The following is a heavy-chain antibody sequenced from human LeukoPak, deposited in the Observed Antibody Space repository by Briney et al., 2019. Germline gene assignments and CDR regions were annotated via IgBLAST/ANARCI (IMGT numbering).Heavy chain of an antibody. CDR1: GFTFSSYA. Sequence: GGSLRLSCAASGFTFSSYAMSWVRQAPGKGLEWVSAISGSGGSTYYADSVKGRFTISRDNSRNTLYLQMNSLRAEDTAVYYCAKLRWSGSYSGYFDYWGQGTLVTVSS. CDR2: ISGSGGST. D-gene: IGHD1-26*01. J-gene: IGHJ4*02. CDR3: AKLRWSGSYSGYFDY. V-gene: IGHV3-23*01.